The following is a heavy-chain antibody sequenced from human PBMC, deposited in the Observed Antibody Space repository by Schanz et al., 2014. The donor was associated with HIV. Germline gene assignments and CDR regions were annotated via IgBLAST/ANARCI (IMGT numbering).Heavy chain of an antibody. V-gene: IGHV3-7*01. CDR2: IKQDATEK. J-gene: IGHJ4*02. CDR3: ARDRGYSYGYQWDY. Sequence: EVQLVESGGGVVQPGGSLKVSCGASGFILTEYWMAWVRQVPGKGLQWVANIKQDATEKNYVDSVKGRFTISRDNAKKSLYLQMNSLRDEDTAVYYCARDRGYSYGYQWDYWGQGTLVTVSS. CDR1: GFILTEYW. D-gene: IGHD5-18*01.